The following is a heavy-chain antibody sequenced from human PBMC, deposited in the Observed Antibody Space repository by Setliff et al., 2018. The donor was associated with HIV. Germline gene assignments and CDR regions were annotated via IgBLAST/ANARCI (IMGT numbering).Heavy chain of an antibody. D-gene: IGHD3-22*01. Sequence: SETLSLTCTVTGGSISSGGFYWTSIRQHPGKGLEWIGYIYASGSTNYNPSLKSRVTISIDTSKNQFSLRLRSVTAADTALYYCARLGRAIDRGGYSLRFDYWGQGTLVTVSS. CDR2: IYASGST. J-gene: IGHJ4*02. CDR3: ARLGRAIDRGGYSLRFDY. CDR1: GGSISSGGFY. V-gene: IGHV4-61*08.